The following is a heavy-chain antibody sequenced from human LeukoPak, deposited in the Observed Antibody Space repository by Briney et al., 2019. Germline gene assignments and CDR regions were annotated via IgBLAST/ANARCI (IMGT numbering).Heavy chain of an antibody. CDR1: GFLFSTYA. V-gene: IGHV3-23*01. D-gene: IGHD2-2*02. CDR2: IGGSVGGA. Sequence: GGSLRLSCEASGFLFSTYAMSWVRQAPGKGLEWVSAIGGSVGGAYYADSVKGRFTISRDNSKNTLYLQMNSLRAEDTAIYYCAKKGCTGISCYNNFWGQGTLVTVSS. J-gene: IGHJ4*02. CDR3: AKKGCTGISCYNNF.